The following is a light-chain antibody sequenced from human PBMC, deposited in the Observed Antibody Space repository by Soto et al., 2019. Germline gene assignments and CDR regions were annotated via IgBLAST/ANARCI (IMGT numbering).Light chain of an antibody. CDR2: DVS. CDR1: SSDVGGYNY. Sequence: QSVLTQPASVSGSPGQSITISCTGTSSDVGGYNYVSWYQQHPGKAPKLMIYDVSNRPSGVSNRFSGSKSGNTASLTLSGLQAEDEADYYCSSYTCSSTQVFGTGTKVTVL. CDR3: SSYTCSSTQV. J-gene: IGLJ1*01. V-gene: IGLV2-14*01.